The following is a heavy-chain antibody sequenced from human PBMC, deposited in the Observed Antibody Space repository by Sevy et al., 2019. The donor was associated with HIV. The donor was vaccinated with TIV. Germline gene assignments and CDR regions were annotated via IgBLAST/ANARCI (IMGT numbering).Heavy chain of an antibody. Sequence: ASVKVSCKVSGYTLTELSMHWVRQAPGKGLEWMGGFDPEDGETIYAQTFQGRVTMTEDTSTDTAYMELSSLRSEDTAVYYCATGSSIVRGVIGAGYYYGMDVWGQGTTVTVSS. CDR3: ATGSSIVRGVIGAGYYYGMDV. D-gene: IGHD3-10*01. J-gene: IGHJ6*02. CDR2: FDPEDGET. CDR1: GYTLTELS. V-gene: IGHV1-24*01.